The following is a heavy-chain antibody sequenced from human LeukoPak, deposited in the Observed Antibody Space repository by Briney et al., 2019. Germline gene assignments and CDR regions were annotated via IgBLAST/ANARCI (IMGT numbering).Heavy chain of an antibody. J-gene: IGHJ4*02. V-gene: IGHV3-7*03. CDR1: GFTFSSYW. Sequence: PGGSLSLSCAASGFTFSSYWMSWVRQAPGKGLEWVANIKQDGSEKYYVDSVKGRFTISRDNAKNSLYLQMNSLRAEDTAVYYCASSKGYCSGGSCYYDYWGQGTLVTVSS. CDR3: ASSKGYCSGGSCYYDY. CDR2: IKQDGSEK. D-gene: IGHD2-15*01.